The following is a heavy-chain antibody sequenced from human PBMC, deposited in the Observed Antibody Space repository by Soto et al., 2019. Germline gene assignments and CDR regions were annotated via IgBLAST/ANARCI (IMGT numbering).Heavy chain of an antibody. CDR1: GGTFSSYA. Sequence: QVQLVQSGAEVKKPGSSVKVSCKASGGTFSSYAISWVRQAPGQGLEWMGGIIPIFGTANYAQKFQGRVTITADESTSTAYMKLSSLRSEDTAVYYCARDRPALLRTYYGMDVWGQGTTVTVSS. V-gene: IGHV1-69*01. J-gene: IGHJ6*02. CDR2: IIPIFGTA. D-gene: IGHD2-15*01. CDR3: ARDRPALLRTYYGMDV.